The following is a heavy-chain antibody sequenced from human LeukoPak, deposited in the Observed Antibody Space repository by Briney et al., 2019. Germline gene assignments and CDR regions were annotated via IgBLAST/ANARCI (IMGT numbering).Heavy chain of an antibody. Sequence: GSSVKVSCKASGGTFSSYAISWVRQAPGQGLEWMGGIIPIFGTANYAQKFQGRVTITTDESTSTAYMELSSLRSEDTAVYYCARWHYYGSGFDYWGQGTLVTVSS. D-gene: IGHD3-10*01. V-gene: IGHV1-69*05. CDR3: ARWHYYGSGFDY. CDR1: GGTFSSYA. J-gene: IGHJ4*02. CDR2: IIPIFGTA.